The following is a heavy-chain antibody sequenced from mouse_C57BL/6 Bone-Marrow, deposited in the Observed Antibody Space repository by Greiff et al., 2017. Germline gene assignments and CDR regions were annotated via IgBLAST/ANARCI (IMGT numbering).Heavy chain of an antibody. CDR2: IWRGGST. CDR3: ASMITTGYYYAMDD. V-gene: IGHV2-2*01. CDR1: GFSLTSYG. D-gene: IGHD2-4*01. Sequence: QVQLQQSGPGLVQPSPSLSITCTVSGFSLTSYGVHWVRQSPGQGLEWLGVIWRGGSTDYNAAFISRLSISKDKSKSQVFFKMNSLQADDTAIYYCASMITTGYYYAMDDWGQGTSVTVSS. J-gene: IGHJ4*01.